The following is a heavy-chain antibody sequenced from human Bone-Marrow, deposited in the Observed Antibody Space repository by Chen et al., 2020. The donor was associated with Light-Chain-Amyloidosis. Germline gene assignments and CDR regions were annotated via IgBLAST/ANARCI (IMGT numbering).Heavy chain of an antibody. J-gene: IGHJ4*02. V-gene: IGHV3-23*04. D-gene: IGHD2-2*01. CDR3: AKDRCTSISCSDFDY. CDR1: GFTFSNYA. Sequence: VQLVESGGGLVQPGGSLRLSCVGSGFTFSNYAMTWVRQAPGKGLEWVSVARGGDGPTYDADPVGGRFTIYRDNSKNTRYLQMNSLRAEDTAVYYCAKDRCTSISCSDFDYWGQGTLVTVSS. CDR2: ARGGDGPT.